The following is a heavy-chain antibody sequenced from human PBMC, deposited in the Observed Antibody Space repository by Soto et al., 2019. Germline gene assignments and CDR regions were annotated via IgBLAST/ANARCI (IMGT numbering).Heavy chain of an antibody. V-gene: IGHV3-48*01. CDR2: ISSSSNTI. D-gene: IGHD7-27*01. CDR1: GFTFSSYS. CDR3: SHWGFS. Sequence: TGGSLRLSCAASGFTFSSYSMNWVRQAPGKGLEWVSYISSSSNTIYYADSVKGRFTISRDSSKNTLFLQMNNLRAEDTAVYYCSHWGFSWGLGT. J-gene: IGHJ5*02.